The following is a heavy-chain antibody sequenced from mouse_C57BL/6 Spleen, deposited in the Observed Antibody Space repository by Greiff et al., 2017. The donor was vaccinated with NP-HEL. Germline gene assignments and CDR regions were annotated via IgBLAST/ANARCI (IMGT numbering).Heavy chain of an antibody. J-gene: IGHJ2*01. CDR1: GYTFTDYY. D-gene: IGHD1-1*01. V-gene: IGHV1-26*01. Sequence: VQLQQSGPELVKPGASVKISCKASGYTFTDYYMNWVKQSHGKSLEWIGDINPNNGGTSYNQKFKGKATLTVDKSSSTAYMELRSLTSEDSAVYYCAREGDGSSYVDYWGQGTTLTVSS. CDR2: INPNNGGT. CDR3: AREGDGSSYVDY.